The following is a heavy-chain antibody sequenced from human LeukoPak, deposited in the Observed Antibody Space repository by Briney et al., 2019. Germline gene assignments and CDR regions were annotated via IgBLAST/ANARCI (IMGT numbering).Heavy chain of an antibody. CDR2: INHSGST. CDR1: GGSFSGYY. V-gene: IGHV4-34*01. J-gene: IGHJ4*02. D-gene: IGHD3-22*01. CDR3: ARFRRRLADY. Sequence: PSETLSLTCAVYGGSFSGYYWSWIRQPPGKGLEWIGEINHSGSTNYNPSLKSRVTISVDTSKNQFSLKLSSVTAADTAVYYCARFRRRLADYWGQGTLDTVSS.